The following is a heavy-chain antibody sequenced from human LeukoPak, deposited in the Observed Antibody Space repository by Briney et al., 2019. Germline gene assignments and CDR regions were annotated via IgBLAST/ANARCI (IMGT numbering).Heavy chain of an antibody. J-gene: IGHJ6*03. Sequence: PGGSLRLSCAASGFTFSSYGMHWVRRAPGKGLEWVAFIRYDGSNKYYADSVKGRFTISRDNSKNTLYLQMNSLRAEDTAVYYCARDGDTVLTRGYYYYMDVWGKGTTVTVSS. V-gene: IGHV3-30*02. CDR2: IRYDGSNK. CDR1: GFTFSSYG. CDR3: ARDGDTVLTRGYYYYMDV. D-gene: IGHD4-23*01.